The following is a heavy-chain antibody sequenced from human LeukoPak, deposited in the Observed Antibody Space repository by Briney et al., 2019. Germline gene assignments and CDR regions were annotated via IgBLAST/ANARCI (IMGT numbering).Heavy chain of an antibody. D-gene: IGHD6-19*01. Sequence: SETLSLTCAVSGGSISSSNWWSWVRQPPGKGLEWIGEIYHSGSTNYNPSLKSRVTISVDKSKNQFSLKLSSVTAADTAVYYCARLSKGIAVAGTWVDYWGQGTLVTVSS. CDR2: IYHSGST. J-gene: IGHJ4*02. CDR3: ARLSKGIAVAGTWVDY. V-gene: IGHV4-4*02. CDR1: GGSISSSNW.